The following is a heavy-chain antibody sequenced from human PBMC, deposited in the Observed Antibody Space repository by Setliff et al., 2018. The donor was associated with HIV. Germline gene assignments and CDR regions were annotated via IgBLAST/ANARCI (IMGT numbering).Heavy chain of an antibody. D-gene: IGHD1-1*01. Sequence: ASVKVSCKASGYIFTDYFIHWVRQAPGQGLEWMGWISPQNGDRKIPQRFQGRVTMTRDTSINTAYMEFSSLRSADTDVYYCARQLSNSPESWGQGTLVTVSS. CDR1: GYIFTDYF. CDR3: ARQLSNSPES. V-gene: IGHV1-2*02. J-gene: IGHJ5*02. CDR2: ISPQNGDR.